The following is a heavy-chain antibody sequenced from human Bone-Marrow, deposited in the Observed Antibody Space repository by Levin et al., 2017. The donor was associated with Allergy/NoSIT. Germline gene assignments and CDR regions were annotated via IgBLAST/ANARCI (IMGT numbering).Heavy chain of an antibody. CDR3: ARHQLNDWVDY. D-gene: IGHD3-16*01. V-gene: IGHV4-39*01. Sequence: PSETLSLTCTVSGGYISSTTYYWGWIRQPPGKGLEYIATISYSGSTRSTPSLKSRVTISLDASKNQVSLNLSSVTAADTGIYYCARHQLNDWVDYWGQGTLVTVSS. J-gene: IGHJ4*02. CDR1: GGYISSTTYY. CDR2: ISYSGST.